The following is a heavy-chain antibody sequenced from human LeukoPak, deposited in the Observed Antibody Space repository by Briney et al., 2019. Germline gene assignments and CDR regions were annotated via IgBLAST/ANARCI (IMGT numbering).Heavy chain of an antibody. J-gene: IGHJ4*02. D-gene: IGHD6-19*01. CDR3: ARAGTVKPYYFDY. V-gene: IGHV3-30*03. CDR1: GFTFSRFW. Sequence: GGSLRLSCVDSGFTFSRFWMHWVRQAPGKGLEWVAVISYDGSNKYYADSVKGRFTISRDNSKNTLYLQMNSLRAEDTAVYYCARAGTVKPYYFDYWGQGTLVTVSS. CDR2: ISYDGSNK.